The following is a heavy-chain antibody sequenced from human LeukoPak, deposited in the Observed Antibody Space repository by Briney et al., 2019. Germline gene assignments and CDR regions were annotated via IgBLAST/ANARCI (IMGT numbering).Heavy chain of an antibody. CDR3: ARDYGSGSYLDY. Sequence: SETLSLTCTVSGGSISSGDYYWSWIRQPPGKGLEWIGYIYYSGSTYYNPSLKSRVTISADTSKNQFSLKLSSVTAADTAVYYWARDYGSGSYLDYWGQGTLVTVSS. D-gene: IGHD3-10*01. V-gene: IGHV4-30-4*08. CDR2: IYYSGST. CDR1: GGSISSGDYY. J-gene: IGHJ4*02.